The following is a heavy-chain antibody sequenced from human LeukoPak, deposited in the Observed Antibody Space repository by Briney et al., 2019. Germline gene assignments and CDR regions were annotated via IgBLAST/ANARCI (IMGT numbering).Heavy chain of an antibody. CDR1: GGSISSSSYY. Sequence: SETLSLTCTVSGGSISSSSYYWGWIRQPPGKGLEWIGTIYYSGSTYYNPSLKSRVTISVDTSKNQFSLKLRSVTAADTAVYYCARERYYYGSGSPYFDYWGQGTPVTVSS. CDR3: ARERYYYGSGSPYFDY. CDR2: IYYSGST. J-gene: IGHJ4*02. V-gene: IGHV4-39*02. D-gene: IGHD3-10*01.